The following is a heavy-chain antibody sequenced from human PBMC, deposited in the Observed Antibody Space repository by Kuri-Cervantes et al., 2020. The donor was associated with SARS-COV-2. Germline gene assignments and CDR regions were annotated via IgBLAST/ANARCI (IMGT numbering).Heavy chain of an antibody. CDR1: GFTFSSYA. CDR2: ISGSGGST. D-gene: IGHD1-26*01. V-gene: IGHV3-23*01. J-gene: IGHJ3*02. Sequence: GGSLRLSCAASGFTFSSYAMSWVRQAPGKGLEWVSAISGSGGSTYYAESVKGRFTISRDNSKNTLYLQMNSLRAEDTAVYYCAKGPVGATGAFDIWGQGTMVTVSS. CDR3: AKGPVGATGAFDI.